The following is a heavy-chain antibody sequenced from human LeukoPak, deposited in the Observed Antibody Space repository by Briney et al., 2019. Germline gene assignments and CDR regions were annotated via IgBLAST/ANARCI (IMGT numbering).Heavy chain of an antibody. D-gene: IGHD1-26*01. CDR3: ARGGRLGATTHLSSDY. V-gene: IGHV3-7*01. CDR1: GFTFSSYW. J-gene: IGHJ4*02. Sequence: GGSLRLSCAASGFTFSSYWMSWVRQAPGKGLEWVANIKQDGSEKYYVDSVKGRFTISRDNAKNSLYLQMNSLRAEDTAVYYCARGGRLGATTHLSSDYWGQGTLVTVSS. CDR2: IKQDGSEK.